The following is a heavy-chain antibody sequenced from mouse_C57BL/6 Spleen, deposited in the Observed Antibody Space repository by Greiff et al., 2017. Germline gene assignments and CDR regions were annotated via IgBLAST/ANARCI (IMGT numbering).Heavy chain of an antibody. CDR3: ARHLYYGSSYGYFDV. D-gene: IGHD1-1*01. V-gene: IGHV5-12*01. J-gene: IGHJ1*03. Sequence: EVMLVESGGGLVQPGGSLKLSCAASGFTFSDYYMYWVRQTPEKRLEWVAYISNGGGSTYYPDTVKGRFTISRDNAKKTLYLQMSRLKSEDTAMYYCARHLYYGSSYGYFDVWGTGTTVTVSS. CDR2: ISNGGGST. CDR1: GFTFSDYY.